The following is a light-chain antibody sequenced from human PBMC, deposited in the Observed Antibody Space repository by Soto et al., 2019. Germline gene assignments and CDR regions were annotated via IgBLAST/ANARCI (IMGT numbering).Light chain of an antibody. V-gene: IGKV3-11*01. J-gene: IGKJ1*01. CDR1: QSVSSY. CDR2: DAS. Sequence: EIVLTQSPATLSLSPGERATLSCRASQSVSSYLAWYQQKPGQAPRLLIYDASNRATGIPARFSGSGSGTDFTLTISSLVPVDFAVYYCQQRSNWPPWTCGQGTKVEIK. CDR3: QQRSNWPPWT.